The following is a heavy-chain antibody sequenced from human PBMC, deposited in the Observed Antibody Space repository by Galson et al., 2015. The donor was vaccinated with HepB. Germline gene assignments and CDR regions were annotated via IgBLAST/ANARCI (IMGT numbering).Heavy chain of an antibody. D-gene: IGHD5-12*01. V-gene: IGHV3-23*01. J-gene: IGHJ4*02. CDR3: AKGFVDIGATASILDY. CDR2: ISGSGGST. CDR1: GFTFSSYA. Sequence: SLRLSCAASGFTFSSYAMSWVRQAPGKGLEWVSAISGSGGSTYYADSVKGRLTISRDNSKNTLYLQLNSLRAEDRAVYYCAKGFVDIGATASILDYWGQGTLVTVSS.